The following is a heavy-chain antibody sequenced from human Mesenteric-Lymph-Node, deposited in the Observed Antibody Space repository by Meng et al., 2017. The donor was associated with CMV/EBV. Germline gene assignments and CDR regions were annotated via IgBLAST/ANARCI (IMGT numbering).Heavy chain of an antibody. CDR2: IRYDESNE. CDR1: GLTFSSYG. CDR3: AKVWLEYSSSTEDY. D-gene: IGHD6-6*01. V-gene: IGHV3-30*02. J-gene: IGHJ4*02. Sequence: GGSLRLSCAASGLTFSSYGMHWVRQAPGKGLEWVAFIRYDESNEYYVDSVKGRFTISRDNSKNTLYLQMNSLRTDDTAVYYCAKVWLEYSSSTEDYWGQGTLVTVSS.